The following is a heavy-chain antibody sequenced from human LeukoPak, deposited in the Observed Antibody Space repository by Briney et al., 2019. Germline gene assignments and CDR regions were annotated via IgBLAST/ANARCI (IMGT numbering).Heavy chain of an antibody. D-gene: IGHD1-26*01. V-gene: IGHV3-23*01. Sequence: GGSLRLSCAASGFTFSSYAMSWVRQAPGKGLEWVSAISGSGGSTYYADSVKGRFTISRDNSKNTLYLQMNSLRAEDTAVYHCATSGSYVPAVFDYWGQGTLVTVSS. CDR3: ATSGSYVPAVFDY. CDR1: GFTFSSYA. CDR2: ISGSGGST. J-gene: IGHJ4*02.